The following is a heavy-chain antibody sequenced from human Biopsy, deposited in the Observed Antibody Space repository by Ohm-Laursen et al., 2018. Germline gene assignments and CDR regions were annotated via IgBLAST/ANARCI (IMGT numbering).Heavy chain of an antibody. CDR2: INPNSGTT. V-gene: IGHV1-2*04. CDR1: GYNFNAYF. Sequence: ASVKVSCKASGYNFNAYFLHWVRQVPGQGLEWMGWINPNSGTTKIAENFQGSVTMTRDTSITTAYLDLTRLTSDDTAVYFCAKGQDLTDGAEYFQYWGQGALITVSS. D-gene: IGHD3-9*01. J-gene: IGHJ1*01. CDR3: AKGQDLTDGAEYFQY.